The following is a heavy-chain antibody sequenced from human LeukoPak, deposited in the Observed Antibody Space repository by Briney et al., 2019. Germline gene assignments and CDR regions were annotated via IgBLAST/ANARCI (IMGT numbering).Heavy chain of an antibody. CDR1: GGSISSYY. Sequence: SETLSLTCTVSGGSISSYYGSWIRQPPGKGLEWIGYIYYSGSTNYNPSLKSRVTISVDTSKNQFSLKLSSVTAADTAVYYCARDLGRGPFDYWGQGTLVTVSS. V-gene: IGHV4-59*01. CDR3: ARDLGRGPFDY. CDR2: IYYSGST. D-gene: IGHD3-16*01. J-gene: IGHJ4*02.